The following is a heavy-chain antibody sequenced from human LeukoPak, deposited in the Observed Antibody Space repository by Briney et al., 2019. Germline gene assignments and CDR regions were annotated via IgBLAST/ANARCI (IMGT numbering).Heavy chain of an antibody. CDR3: ARTRKSRTGDDAFDI. CDR2: ISYDGSNK. V-gene: IGHV3-30-3*01. J-gene: IGHJ3*02. D-gene: IGHD7-27*01. Sequence: PGGSLRLSCAASGFTFSSYAMHWVRQAPGKGLEWVAVISYDGSNKYYADSVKGRFTISRDNSKNTLYLQMNSLRAEDTAVYYCARTRKSRTGDDAFDIWGQGTMVTVSS. CDR1: GFTFSSYA.